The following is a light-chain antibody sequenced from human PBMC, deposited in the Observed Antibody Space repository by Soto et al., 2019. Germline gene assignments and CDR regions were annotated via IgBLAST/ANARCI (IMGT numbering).Light chain of an antibody. Sequence: EIVLTQSPGTLSLSPGERATLSCRASQSVSSSYLAWYQQKPGQAPRLLIYGASSSATGIPHRFSGSGSGTDFTLTTSRLEPEDVAVYYCQQYGSSPPYTFGQGTKLEIK. J-gene: IGKJ2*01. CDR3: QQYGSSPPYT. CDR2: GAS. CDR1: QSVSSSY. V-gene: IGKV3-20*01.